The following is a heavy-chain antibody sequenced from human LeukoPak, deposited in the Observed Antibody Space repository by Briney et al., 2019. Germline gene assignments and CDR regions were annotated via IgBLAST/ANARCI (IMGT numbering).Heavy chain of an antibody. J-gene: IGHJ6*03. CDR3: ARVIGSSSRYYYYYMDV. V-gene: IGHV4-59*01. D-gene: IGHD6-13*01. Sequence: SETLSLTCTVSGGSISSYYWSWIRQPPGKGLEWIGYISYSGSTNYNPSLKSRVTISVDTSKNQFSLKLSSVTAADTAVYYCARVIGSSSRYYYYYMDVWGKGTTVTVSS. CDR1: GGSISSYY. CDR2: ISYSGST.